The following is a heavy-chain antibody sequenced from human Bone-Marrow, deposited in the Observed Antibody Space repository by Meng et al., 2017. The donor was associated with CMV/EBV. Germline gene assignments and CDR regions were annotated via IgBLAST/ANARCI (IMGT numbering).Heavy chain of an antibody. CDR1: GFTFSSYS. Sequence: GESLKISCAASGFTFSSYSMNWVRQAPGKGLEWVSSISSSSSYIYYADSVKGRFTISRDNAKNSLYLQMNSLRAEDTAVYYCESLDTAMDNDYWGQGTLVTVSS. J-gene: IGHJ4*02. CDR2: ISSSSSYI. D-gene: IGHD5-18*01. CDR3: ESLDTAMDNDY. V-gene: IGHV3-21*01.